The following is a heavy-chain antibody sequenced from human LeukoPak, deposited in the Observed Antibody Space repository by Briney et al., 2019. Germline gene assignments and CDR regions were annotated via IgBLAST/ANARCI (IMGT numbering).Heavy chain of an antibody. CDR1: GFTFRSYA. V-gene: IGHV3-23*01. CDR2: ISDSGGST. CDR3: AKGSTKRQQFDY. J-gene: IGHJ4*02. D-gene: IGHD6-13*01. Sequence: EGSLRLSCAASGFTFRSYAMSWVRQAPGKGLEWVSVISDSGGSTYYADSVKGRFTISRDNSKNTLYLQMNSLRAEDTAVYYCAKGSTKRQQFDYWGQGTLVTVSS.